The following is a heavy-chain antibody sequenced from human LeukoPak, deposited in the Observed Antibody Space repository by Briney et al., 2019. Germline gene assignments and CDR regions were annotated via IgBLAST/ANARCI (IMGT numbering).Heavy chain of an antibody. J-gene: IGHJ4*02. CDR2: IYTGGTP. CDR1: GFTVSSNY. Sequence: GGSLRLSCVASGFTVSSNYMTWVRQAPGKGLEWVSVIYTGGTPYYADSVKGRFTISRDISKNTAYLQMNSLRVEDTAVYFCARGAATGPTLGLDYWGQGTLVTVSS. V-gene: IGHV3-53*01. D-gene: IGHD6-13*01. CDR3: ARGAATGPTLGLDY.